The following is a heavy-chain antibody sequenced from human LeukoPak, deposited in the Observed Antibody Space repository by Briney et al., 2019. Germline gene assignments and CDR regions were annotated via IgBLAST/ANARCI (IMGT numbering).Heavy chain of an antibody. CDR2: ISGSGGST. V-gene: IGHV3-23*01. J-gene: IGHJ4*02. Sequence: GGSLRLSCAASGFTFSSYAMSWVRQAPGKGLEWVSAISGSGGSTYYADSVKGRFTISRHNSKHTLYLQMNSVRADDTPLYFCAANGDCSGWFWIYWGQPALVSDSS. CDR3: AANGDCSGWFWIY. D-gene: IGHD6-19*01. CDR1: GFTFSSYA.